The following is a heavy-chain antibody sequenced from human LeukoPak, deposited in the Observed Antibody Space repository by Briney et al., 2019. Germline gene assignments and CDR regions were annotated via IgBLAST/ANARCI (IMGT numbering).Heavy chain of an antibody. CDR1: GFTFSTRA. CDR2: ISGSGAST. D-gene: IGHD3-22*01. CDR3: AKGYDSSGYYYLQAFDM. Sequence: GGSLRLSCAASGFTFSTRAMNWVRQAPGKGLEWVSAISGSGASTYYADSVKGRFTISRDNSKNTLYLQMNSLRAEDTAVYYCAKGYDSSGYYYLQAFDMWGQGTMVTVSS. V-gene: IGHV3-23*01. J-gene: IGHJ3*02.